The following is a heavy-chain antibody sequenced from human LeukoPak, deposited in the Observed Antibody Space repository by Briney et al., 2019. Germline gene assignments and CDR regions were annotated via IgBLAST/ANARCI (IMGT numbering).Heavy chain of an antibody. CDR2: ISAYNGNT. D-gene: IGHD3-10*01. CDR3: ARGGWFGDWYMDV. Sequence: ASVKVSCKASGYTFTSYGISWVRQAPGQGLEWMGWISAYNGNTNYAQKFQGRVTMTRNTSIRTAYMELSSLRSEDTAVYYCARGGWFGDWYMDVWGKGTTVTISS. V-gene: IGHV1-18*01. J-gene: IGHJ6*03. CDR1: GYTFTSYG.